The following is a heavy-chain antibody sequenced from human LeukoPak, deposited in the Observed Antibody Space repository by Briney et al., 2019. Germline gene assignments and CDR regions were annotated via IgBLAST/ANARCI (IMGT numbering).Heavy chain of an antibody. CDR3: ARAWWSTGDDAFDI. CDR1: GGTFSSYA. J-gene: IGHJ3*02. V-gene: IGHV1-69*05. CDR2: IIPIFGTA. Sequence: SVKVSCKASGGTFSSYAISWVRQAPGQGLEWMGGIIPIFGTANYAQKFQGRVTITTDESTSTAYMELSSLRSEDTAVYYCARAWWSTGDDAFDIWGQGTMVTVSS. D-gene: IGHD2-8*02.